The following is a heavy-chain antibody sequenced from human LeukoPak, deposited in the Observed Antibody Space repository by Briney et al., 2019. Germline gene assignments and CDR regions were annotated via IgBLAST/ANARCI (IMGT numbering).Heavy chain of an antibody. Sequence: ASVKVSCKASGYTFTSYYMHWVRQAPGQGLECMGIINPSGGSTSYAQKFQGRVTMTRDTSTSTVYMELSSLRSEDTAVYYCARARDVDTAMVTGFDYWGQGTLVTVSS. CDR2: INPSGGST. V-gene: IGHV1-46*01. CDR1: GYTFTSYY. J-gene: IGHJ4*02. D-gene: IGHD5-18*01. CDR3: ARARDVDTAMVTGFDY.